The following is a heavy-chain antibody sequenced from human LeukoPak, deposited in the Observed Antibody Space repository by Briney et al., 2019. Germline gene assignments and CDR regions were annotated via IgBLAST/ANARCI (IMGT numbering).Heavy chain of an antibody. CDR2: ISWNSGSI. V-gene: IGHV3-9*01. J-gene: IGHJ4*02. D-gene: IGHD6-6*01. Sequence: GRSLRLSCAASGFTFDDYAMHWVRHAPGKGLEWVSGISWNSGSIGYADSVKGRFTISRDNAKNSLYLQMNSLRAEDAAVYYCARNSLAARPNYFDYWGQGTLVTVSS. CDR1: GFTFDDYA. CDR3: ARNSLAARPNYFDY.